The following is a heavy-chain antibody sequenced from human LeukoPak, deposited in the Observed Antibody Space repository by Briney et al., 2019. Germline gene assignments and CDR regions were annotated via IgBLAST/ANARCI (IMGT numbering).Heavy chain of an antibody. CDR2: ISSSSSYI. J-gene: IGHJ4*02. Sequence: GGSLRLSCAASGFTFSSYSMNWVRQAPGKGLEWVSSISSSSSYIYYADSVKGRFTISRDNAKNSLYLQMNSLRAEDTAVYYCARDRVGATTNFDYWGQGTLVTVSS. CDR3: ARDRVGATTNFDY. CDR1: GFTFSSYS. V-gene: IGHV3-21*01. D-gene: IGHD1-26*01.